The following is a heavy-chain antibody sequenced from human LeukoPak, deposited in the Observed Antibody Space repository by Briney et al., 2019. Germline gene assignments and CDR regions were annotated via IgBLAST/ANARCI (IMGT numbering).Heavy chain of an antibody. D-gene: IGHD5-24*01. Sequence: ASVKVSCKASGGTFSSYAISWVRQAPGQGLEWMGRIIPIFGTANYAQKLQGRVTITTDESTSTAYMELSSLRSEDTAVYYCARGRLQGHLGGFDYWGQGTLVTVSS. CDR1: GGTFSSYA. CDR2: IIPIFGTA. J-gene: IGHJ4*02. V-gene: IGHV1-69*05. CDR3: ARGRLQGHLGGFDY.